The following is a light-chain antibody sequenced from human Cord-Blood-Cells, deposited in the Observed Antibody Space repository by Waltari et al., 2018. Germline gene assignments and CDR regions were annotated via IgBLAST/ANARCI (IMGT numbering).Light chain of an antibody. CDR1: QSVSSY. Sequence: EIVLTQSPATLSLSPGERATLSCRASQSVSSYLAWYQQKPGQAPRLLTYDASNRATGIPARFSGSGSGTDFTLTISSLEPEDFAVYYCQQRSNWLTFGGGTKVEIK. J-gene: IGKJ4*01. V-gene: IGKV3-11*01. CDR2: DAS. CDR3: QQRSNWLT.